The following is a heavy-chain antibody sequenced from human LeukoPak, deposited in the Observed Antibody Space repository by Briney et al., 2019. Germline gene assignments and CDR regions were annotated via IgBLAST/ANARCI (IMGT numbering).Heavy chain of an antibody. J-gene: IGHJ4*02. CDR3: AKDLWAWSSFDY. D-gene: IGHD2-8*02. CDR2: IRYDGSNK. Sequence: QPGGSLRLSCAASGFTFGSYGMHWVRQAPGKGLEWVAFIRYDGSNKYYADSVKGRFTISRDNSKNALYLQMNSLRAEDTAVYYCAKDLWAWSSFDYWGQGTLVTVSS. V-gene: IGHV3-30*02. CDR1: GFTFGSYG.